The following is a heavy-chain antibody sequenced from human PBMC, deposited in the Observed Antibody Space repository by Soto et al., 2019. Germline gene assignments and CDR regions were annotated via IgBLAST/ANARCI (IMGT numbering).Heavy chain of an antibody. V-gene: IGHV4-39*01. J-gene: IGHJ5*02. CDR2: IYYSGST. CDR1: GGSISSSSYY. CDR3: ARRLRYFDWLLAWFDP. Sequence: SETLSLTCTVSGGSISSSSYYWGWIRQPPGKGLEWIGSIYYSGSTYYNPSLKSRVTISVDTSKNQFSLKLSSVTAADTAVYYCARRLRYFDWLLAWFDPWGQGTLVTVSS. D-gene: IGHD3-9*01.